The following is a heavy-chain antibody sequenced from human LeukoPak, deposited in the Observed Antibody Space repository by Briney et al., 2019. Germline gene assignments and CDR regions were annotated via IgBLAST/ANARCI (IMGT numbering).Heavy chain of an antibody. D-gene: IGHD6-19*01. CDR3: ARDRGSGWYYFDY. CDR1: GFTFSSYS. CDR2: ISSSSSYI. Sequence: GGSLRLSCAASGFTFSSYSMNWVRQAPGKGLEWVSSISSSSSYIYYADSVKGRFTISRDNAKNSLYLQMNTLGAEDTAVYYCARDRGSGWYYFDYWGQGTLVTVSS. V-gene: IGHV3-21*01. J-gene: IGHJ4*02.